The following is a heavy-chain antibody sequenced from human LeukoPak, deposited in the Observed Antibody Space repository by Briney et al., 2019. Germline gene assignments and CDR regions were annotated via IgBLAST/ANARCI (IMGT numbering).Heavy chain of an antibody. D-gene: IGHD2-2*01. J-gene: IGHJ2*01. Sequence: SETLSLTCAVSGGSISSGGYSWSWIRQPPGKGLEWIGYIYHSGSTYYNPSLKSRVTISVDRSKNQFSLKLSSVTAADTAVYYCARVKIVVVPAAKYWYFDLWGRGTLVTASS. V-gene: IGHV4-30-2*01. CDR1: GGSISSGGYS. CDR3: ARVKIVVVPAAKYWYFDL. CDR2: IYHSGST.